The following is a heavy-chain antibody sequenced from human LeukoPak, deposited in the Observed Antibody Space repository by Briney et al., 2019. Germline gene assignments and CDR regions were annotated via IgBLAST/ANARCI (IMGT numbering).Heavy chain of an antibody. V-gene: IGHV1-24*01. CDR1: GYTLTELS. CDR2: FDPEDGET. CDR3: ATGRLTNYHDSSGWGKIDY. J-gene: IGHJ4*02. Sequence: ASVKVSCKVSGYTLTELSMHWVRQAPGKGLEWRGGFDPEDGETIYAQKFQGRVTMTEDTSPATAYMELSSLRSADTTGYYCATGRLTNYHDSSGWGKIDYWGQGTLVTVSS. D-gene: IGHD3-22*01.